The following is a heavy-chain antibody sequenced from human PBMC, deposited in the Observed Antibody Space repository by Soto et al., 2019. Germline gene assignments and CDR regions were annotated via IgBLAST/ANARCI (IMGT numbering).Heavy chain of an antibody. CDR3: ARDCGLSSTSSYYYGMDV. CDR2: INPNSGGT. D-gene: IGHD2-2*01. CDR1: GYTFTGYY. V-gene: IGHV1-2*04. Sequence: ASVKVSCKASGYTFTGYYMHWVRQAPGQGLEWMGWINPNSGGTNYAQKFQGWVTMTRDTSISTAYMELSRLRSDDTAVYYCARDCGLSSTSSYYYGMDVWGQGTKVTVSS. J-gene: IGHJ6*02.